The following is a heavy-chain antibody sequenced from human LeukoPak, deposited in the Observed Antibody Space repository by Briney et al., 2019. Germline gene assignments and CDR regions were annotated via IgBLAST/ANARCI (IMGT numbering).Heavy chain of an antibody. D-gene: IGHD3-3*01. CDR2: IYIDGTST. Sequence: GGSLRLSCAGSGFTFSSYWMHWVRQAPGKGLVWVSRIYIDGTSTTYADSVKGRFTISRDNAKNTLYLQMNSLKTEDTAVYHCARDANDFWSGLTWFDSWGQGTLVTVSS. CDR3: ARDANDFWSGLTWFDS. J-gene: IGHJ5*01. CDR1: GFTFSSYW. V-gene: IGHV3-74*01.